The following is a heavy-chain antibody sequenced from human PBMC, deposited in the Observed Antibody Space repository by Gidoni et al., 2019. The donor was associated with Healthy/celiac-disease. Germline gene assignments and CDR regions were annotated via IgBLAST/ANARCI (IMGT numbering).Heavy chain of an antibody. D-gene: IGHD3-22*01. J-gene: IGHJ4*02. Sequence: EVQLVESGGGLVQPGGSLRPSCAASGFTFSSYWMHWVRQAPGKGLVWVSRINRDGISTSYADSVKARFPISRDNAKSTLYLQMDSLRAEDTAVYYCARSYDSSGYYYVFDYWGQGTLVTVSS. CDR2: INRDGIST. CDR1: GFTFSSYW. V-gene: IGHV3-74*01. CDR3: ARSYDSSGYYYVFDY.